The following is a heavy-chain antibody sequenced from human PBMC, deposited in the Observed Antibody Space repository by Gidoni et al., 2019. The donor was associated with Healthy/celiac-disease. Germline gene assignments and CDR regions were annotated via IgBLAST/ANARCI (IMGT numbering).Heavy chain of an antibody. V-gene: IGHV5-51*01. CDR2: IYPADSDT. J-gene: IGHJ6*02. CDR1: GYSCTSDW. CDR3: ARHQVGSWPTENKNYYFYGMDV. Sequence: EVQLVQSGAEVKTPGESLTISCKGSGYSCTSDWIGWVSQMPGKDLEWMGIIYPADSDTSYSPSFQGQVTISADKSISTAYLQWSSLKASDTAMYSCARHQVGSWPTENKNYYFYGMDVWGQGTTVTVSS. D-gene: IGHD6-13*01.